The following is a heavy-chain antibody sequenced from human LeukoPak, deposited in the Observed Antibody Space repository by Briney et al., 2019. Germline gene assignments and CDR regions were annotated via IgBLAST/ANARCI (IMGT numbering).Heavy chain of an antibody. CDR3: TSGDLYCSGGTCYHYFDY. CDR2: INTDGSIT. J-gene: IGHJ4*02. Sequence: GGSLRLSCAASGFTFSSYWMHWVRQAPGKGLVWVSRINTDGSITTYADSVKGRFTISRANAKNTLFLQMNSLRVEDTAVYYCTSGDLYCSGGTCYHYFDYWGQGTLVTVSP. D-gene: IGHD2-15*01. CDR1: GFTFSSYW. V-gene: IGHV3-74*01.